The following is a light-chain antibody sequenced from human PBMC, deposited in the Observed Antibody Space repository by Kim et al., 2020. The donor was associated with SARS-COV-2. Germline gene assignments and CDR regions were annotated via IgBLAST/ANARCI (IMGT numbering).Light chain of an antibody. CDR2: GAS. V-gene: IGKV3-20*01. J-gene: IGKJ1*01. CDR3: QQYGSSPWT. Sequence: SPGERATRSCRASQSVSNSYLAWYQQKPGQAPRLLIYGASSRATGIPDRFSGSGSGTDFTLTISRLEPEDFAVYYCQQYGSSPWTFGQGTKVDIK. CDR1: QSVSNSY.